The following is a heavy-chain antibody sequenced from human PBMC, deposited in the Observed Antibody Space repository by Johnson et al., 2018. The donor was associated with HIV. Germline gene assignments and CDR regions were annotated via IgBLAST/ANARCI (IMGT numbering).Heavy chain of an antibody. V-gene: IGHV3-13*01. CDR3: ASEGPVPGGDAFDI. J-gene: IGHJ3*02. Sequence: VQLVESGGGLVQPGGSLRLSCAASGFTFSSYDMHWVRQATGKGLEWVSAIGTAGDTYYPGSVKGRFTISRENAKNSLYLQMNSLRAGDTAVYYCASEGPVPGGDAFDIWGQGTMVTVSS. D-gene: IGHD3-16*01. CDR1: GFTFSSYD. CDR2: IGTAGDT.